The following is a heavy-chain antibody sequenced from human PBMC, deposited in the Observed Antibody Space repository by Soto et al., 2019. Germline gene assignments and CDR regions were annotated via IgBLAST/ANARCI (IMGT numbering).Heavy chain of an antibody. D-gene: IGHD3-3*01. J-gene: IGHJ4*02. Sequence: PSETLSLTXTVSGGSISSYYWSWIRQPAGKGLEWIGRIYTSGSTNYNPSLKSRVTMSVDTSKNQFSLKLSSVTAADTAVYYCARSNFWSGSPHFDYWGQGTLVTVSS. CDR2: IYTSGST. CDR3: ARSNFWSGSPHFDY. CDR1: GGSISSYY. V-gene: IGHV4-4*07.